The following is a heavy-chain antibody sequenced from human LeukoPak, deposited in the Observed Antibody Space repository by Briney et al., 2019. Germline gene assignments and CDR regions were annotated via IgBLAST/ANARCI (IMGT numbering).Heavy chain of an antibody. CDR3: ARGSGSYSSDAFDI. CDR2: INGDGSNT. CDR1: GFTFRSYW. V-gene: IGHV3-74*01. J-gene: IGHJ3*02. D-gene: IGHD3-10*01. Sequence: GGSLRLSCAASGFTFRSYWMHWVRQTPGRGLVWVSRINGDGSNTTYADSVKGRFTTSRDTAKNTLYLQMISLRADDTAGYYCARGSGSYSSDAFDIWGQGTMVTVS.